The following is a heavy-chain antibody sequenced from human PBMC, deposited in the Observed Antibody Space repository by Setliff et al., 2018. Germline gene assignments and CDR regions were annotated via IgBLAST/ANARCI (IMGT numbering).Heavy chain of an antibody. V-gene: IGHV4-34*01. CDR3: ARVKIAILPAAIDY. D-gene: IGHD2-2*01. Sequence: SETLSLTCAVYGGSFSGYYWSWIRQPPGKGLEWIGSIYYSGSTYYNPSLKSRVTISVDTSKNQFSLKLGSVTAADTAVYYCARVKIAILPAAIDYWGQGTLVTAPQ. CDR2: IYYSGST. J-gene: IGHJ4*02. CDR1: GGSFSGYY.